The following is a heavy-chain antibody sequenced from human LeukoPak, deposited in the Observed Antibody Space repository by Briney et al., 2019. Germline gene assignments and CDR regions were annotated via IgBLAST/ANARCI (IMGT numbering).Heavy chain of an antibody. J-gene: IGHJ4*02. CDR1: GGSISSYY. CDR3: ARLSYDTSGYWPDYFDY. D-gene: IGHD3-22*01. V-gene: IGHV4-59*08. Sequence: NSSETLSLTCTVSGGSISSYYWSWIRQPPGKGLEWIGYIYYSGSTNYSPSLKSRVTISVDTSKNQFSLKLSSVTAADTAVYYSARLSYDTSGYWPDYFDYWGQGTLVTVSS. CDR2: IYYSGST.